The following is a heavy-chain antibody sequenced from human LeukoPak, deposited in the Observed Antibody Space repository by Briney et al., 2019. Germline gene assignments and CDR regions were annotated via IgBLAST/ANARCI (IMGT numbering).Heavy chain of an antibody. J-gene: IGHJ4*02. V-gene: IGHV4-39*01. CDR3: ARRTHSSSLTY. CDR1: GGSIRNSEYY. D-gene: IGHD6-13*01. Sequence: SETLSLTCTVSGGSIRNSEYYWGWIRQPPGKGLEWIGCIYYTGSTYYNPSLRGRVTVSMDTSMNQFSLRVDSVTAADTAIYYCARRTHSSSLTYWGQGALVTVSS. CDR2: IYYTGST.